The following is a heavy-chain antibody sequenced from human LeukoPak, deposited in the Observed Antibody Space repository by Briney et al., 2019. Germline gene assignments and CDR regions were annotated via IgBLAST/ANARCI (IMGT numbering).Heavy chain of an antibody. Sequence: PGGSLRLSCAASGFTFSSYSMNWVRQAPGKGLEWVSSISSSSSYIYYADSVKGRFTISRDNAKNSLYLQMNSLRAEDTAVYYCARVGGYSSGWYPGESYYYYGMDVWGQGTTVTVSS. D-gene: IGHD6-19*01. CDR1: GFTFSSYS. CDR2: ISSSSSYI. J-gene: IGHJ6*02. CDR3: ARVGGYSSGWYPGESYYYYGMDV. V-gene: IGHV3-21*04.